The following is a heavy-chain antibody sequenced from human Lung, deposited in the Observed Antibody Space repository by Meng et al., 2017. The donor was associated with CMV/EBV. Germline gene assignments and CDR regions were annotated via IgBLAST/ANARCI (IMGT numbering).Heavy chain of an antibody. Sequence: QVQLQDSGTRLVTPSQTLPLTCTVSGGSISSGGYYWSWIRQHPGKGLESIGYIHSSGCTYYNPSLRSRLTIPVDTSKTQFSLKLSSVTAADTAVYSCASASYGSGSPLGESWFDHWGQGTLVTVSS. J-gene: IGHJ5*02. CDR1: GGSISSGGYY. CDR3: ASASYGSGSPLGESWFDH. CDR2: IHSSGCT. V-gene: IGHV4-31*03. D-gene: IGHD3-10*01.